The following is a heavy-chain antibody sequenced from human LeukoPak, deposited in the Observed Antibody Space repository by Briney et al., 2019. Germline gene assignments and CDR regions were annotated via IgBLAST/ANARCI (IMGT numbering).Heavy chain of an antibody. V-gene: IGHV3-23*01. D-gene: IGHD4-17*01. CDR3: TKRSSTVTPKTYYFDY. CDR2: ITGSGGNT. Sequence: GGSLRLSCAASGFTVSSNYMSWVRQAPGKGLEWVSSITGSGGNTYYADSVKGRFTISRDNSKNTLYLQMNSLRADDTAVYYCTKRSSTVTPKTYYFDYWGQGTLVTVSS. J-gene: IGHJ4*02. CDR1: GFTVSSNY.